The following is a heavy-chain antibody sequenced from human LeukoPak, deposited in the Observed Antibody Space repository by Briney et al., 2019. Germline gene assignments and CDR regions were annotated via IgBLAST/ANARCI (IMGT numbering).Heavy chain of an antibody. CDR3: VTTTGYATTWFGY. D-gene: IGHD1-14*01. Sequence: PGGSLRLSCAASGFXFSNYWMSWVRQAPGKGLEWVGNIKQDGSEKYYEDSVKGRFTISRDNAKNSLSLQMNSLRAEDTAVYYCVTTTGYATTWFGYWGQGTLVTVSS. CDR2: IKQDGSEK. V-gene: IGHV3-7*05. CDR1: GFXFSNYW. J-gene: IGHJ5*01.